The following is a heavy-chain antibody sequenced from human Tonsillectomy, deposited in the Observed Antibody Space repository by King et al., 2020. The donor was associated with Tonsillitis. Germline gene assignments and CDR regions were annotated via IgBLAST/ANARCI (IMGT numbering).Heavy chain of an antibody. CDR2: FDPEDGET. J-gene: IGHJ5*02. D-gene: IGHD6-13*01. CDR3: VTDPLYSSSWYTAA. CDR1: GYTLTELS. Sequence: QLVQSGAEVKKPGASVKVSCKVSGYTLTELSMHWVRQAPGKGLEWMGGFDPEDGETIYAQKFQGRVTMTEDTSTDTAYMELRSLRSGDTAVYYCVTDPLYSSSWYTAAWGQGTLVTVSS. V-gene: IGHV1-24*01.